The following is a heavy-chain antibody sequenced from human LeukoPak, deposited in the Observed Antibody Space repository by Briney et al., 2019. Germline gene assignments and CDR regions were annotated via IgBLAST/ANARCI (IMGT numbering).Heavy chain of an antibody. Sequence: PSETLSLTCAVYGGSFSGYYWSWIRQPPGKGLEWIGEINNSGSTNYNPSLTSRVTISVDTSKNQFSLKLSSVTAADTAVYYCARAAHYYDSSGYYYGPLDYWGQGTLVTVSS. CDR2: INNSGST. D-gene: IGHD3-22*01. J-gene: IGHJ4*02. CDR1: GGSFSGYY. CDR3: ARAAHYYDSSGYYYGPLDY. V-gene: IGHV4-34*01.